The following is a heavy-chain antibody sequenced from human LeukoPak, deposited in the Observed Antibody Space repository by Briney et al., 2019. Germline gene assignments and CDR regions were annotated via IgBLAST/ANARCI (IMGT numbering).Heavy chain of an antibody. CDR3: AAMGGSGSYYNKDDAFDI. D-gene: IGHD3-10*01. Sequence: SVKVSCKASGFTFTSSAVQWVRQARGQRLEWIGWIVVGSGNTNYAQKFQERVTITRDMSTSTAYMELSSLRPEDTAVYYCAAMGGSGSYYNKDDAFDIWGQGTMVTVSS. V-gene: IGHV1-58*01. CDR2: IVVGSGNT. J-gene: IGHJ3*02. CDR1: GFTFTSSA.